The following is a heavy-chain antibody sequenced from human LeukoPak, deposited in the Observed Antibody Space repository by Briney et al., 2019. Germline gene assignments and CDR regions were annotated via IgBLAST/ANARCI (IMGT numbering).Heavy chain of an antibody. V-gene: IGHV1-2*02. Sequence: ASVKVFCKASGYTFTSYYMHWVRQAPGQGLEWMGWINPNSGGTNYAQKCQGRVTMTRDTSISTAYMELSRLRSDDTAVYYCARVGAIGACSGGSGYPYWARGTLVTVS. J-gene: IGHJ4*02. CDR3: ARVGAIGACSGGSGYPY. D-gene: IGHD2-15*01. CDR1: GYTFTSYY. CDR2: INPNSGGT.